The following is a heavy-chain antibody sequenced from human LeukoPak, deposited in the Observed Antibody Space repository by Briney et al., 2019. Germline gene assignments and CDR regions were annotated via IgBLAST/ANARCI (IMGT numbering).Heavy chain of an antibody. J-gene: IGHJ4*02. Sequence: KSSETLSLTCTVSGGSISSRNYYWGWIRQPPGKGLEWIGSIDYSGSTYYNPSLKSRVTISVDTSKNQFSLKLSSVTAADTAVYYCARAVVRGVIHIDYWGQGTLVTVSS. CDR2: IDYSGST. CDR3: ARAVVRGVIHIDY. CDR1: GGSISSRNYY. D-gene: IGHD3-10*01. V-gene: IGHV4-39*07.